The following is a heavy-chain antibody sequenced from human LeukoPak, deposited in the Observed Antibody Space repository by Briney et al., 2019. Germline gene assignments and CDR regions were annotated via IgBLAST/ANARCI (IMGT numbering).Heavy chain of an antibody. CDR1: GFTVSNNF. J-gene: IGHJ3*02. CDR2: IYSGGTT. V-gene: IGHV3-53*01. D-gene: IGHD3-22*01. CDR3: ARVWEPGYYDSSGYYSAFDI. Sequence: GGSLRLSCAASGFTVSNNFMTWVRQAPGKGLEWVSVIYSGGTTLYADSVKGRFTISRDDSKNTLYLQMNSLRAEDTAVYYCARVWEPGYYDSSGYYSAFDIWGQGTMVTVSS.